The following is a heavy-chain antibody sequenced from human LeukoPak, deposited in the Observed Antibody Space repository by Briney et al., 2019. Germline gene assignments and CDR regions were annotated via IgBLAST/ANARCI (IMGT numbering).Heavy chain of an antibody. CDR3: ATPYYYDSTGYYYSFDL. Sequence: SETLSLTCTVSGGSISSSSYYWGWIRQPPGKGLEWVGSIYYSGSNYYNASLKSRVTISVDTSKNQFSLKLSSVTAADTAVYSCATPYYYDSTGYYYSFDLWGRGTLVTVSS. D-gene: IGHD3-22*01. V-gene: IGHV4-39*01. CDR2: IYYSGSN. J-gene: IGHJ2*01. CDR1: GGSISSSSYY.